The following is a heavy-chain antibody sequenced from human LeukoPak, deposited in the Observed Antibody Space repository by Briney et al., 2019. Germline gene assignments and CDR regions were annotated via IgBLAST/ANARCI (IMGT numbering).Heavy chain of an antibody. CDR2: IYYSGST. J-gene: IGHJ5*02. Sequence: SETLSPTCTVSGGSISSYYWSWIRQPPGKGLEWIGYIYYSGSTNYNPSLKSRVTISVDTSKNQFSLKLSSVTAADTAVYYCARDRYYYDSSGYSPWFDPWGQGTLVTVSS. CDR3: ARDRYYYDSSGYSPWFDP. V-gene: IGHV4-59*01. D-gene: IGHD3-22*01. CDR1: GGSISSYY.